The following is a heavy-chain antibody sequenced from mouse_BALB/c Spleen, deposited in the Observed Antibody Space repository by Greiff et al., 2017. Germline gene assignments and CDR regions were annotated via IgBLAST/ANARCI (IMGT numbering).Heavy chain of an antibody. D-gene: IGHD4-1*01. Sequence: VQLQQSGAELVKPGASVKLSCKASGYTFTSYWMHWVKQRPGQGLEWIGEINPSNGRTNYNEKFKSKATLTVDKSSSTAYMQLSSLTSEDSAVYYCARRGGTLYFDVWGAGTTVTVSS. J-gene: IGHJ1*01. CDR1: GYTFTSYW. CDR2: INPSNGRT. V-gene: IGHV1S81*02. CDR3: ARRGGTLYFDV.